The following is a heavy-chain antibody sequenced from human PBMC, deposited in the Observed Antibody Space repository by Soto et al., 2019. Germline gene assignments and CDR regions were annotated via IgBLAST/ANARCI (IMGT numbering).Heavy chain of an antibody. CDR2: ISAYNGNT. Sequence: ASVKVSCKASGYTFTSYGISWVRQAPGQGLEWMGWISAYNGNTNYAQKLQGRVTMTTDTSTSTAYMELRSLRSDDTAVYYCARDAADTAMVTGSYYYYGMDVWGQGTTVTVSS. J-gene: IGHJ6*02. D-gene: IGHD5-18*01. CDR1: GYTFTSYG. V-gene: IGHV1-18*01. CDR3: ARDAADTAMVTGSYYYYGMDV.